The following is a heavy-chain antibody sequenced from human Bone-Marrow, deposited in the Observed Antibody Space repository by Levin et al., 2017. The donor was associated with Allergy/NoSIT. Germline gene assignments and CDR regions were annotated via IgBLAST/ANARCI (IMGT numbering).Heavy chain of an antibody. V-gene: IGHV3-21*01. Sequence: GGSPRLSCAASGFTFSSYSMNWVRQAPGKGLEWVSSISSSSSYIYYADSVKGRFTISRDNAKNSLYLQMNSLRAEDTAVYYCARVGCSSTSCYVADYWGQGTLVTVSS. CDR1: GFTFSSYS. D-gene: IGHD2-2*01. CDR3: ARVGCSSTSCYVADY. J-gene: IGHJ4*02. CDR2: ISSSSSYI.